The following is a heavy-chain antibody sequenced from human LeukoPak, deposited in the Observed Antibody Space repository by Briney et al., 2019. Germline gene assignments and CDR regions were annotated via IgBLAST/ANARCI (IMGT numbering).Heavy chain of an antibody. D-gene: IGHD5-18*01. CDR3: ARHLGYSYGLRWFDP. J-gene: IGHJ5*02. Sequence: SETLSLTCTVSGGSISSGSYYWSWIRQPAGKGLEWIGRIYTSGSTNYNPSLKSRVTISVDTSKNQFSLKLSSVTAADTAVYYCARHLGYSYGLRWFDPWGQGTLVTVSS. CDR1: GGSISSGSYY. CDR2: IYTSGST. V-gene: IGHV4-61*02.